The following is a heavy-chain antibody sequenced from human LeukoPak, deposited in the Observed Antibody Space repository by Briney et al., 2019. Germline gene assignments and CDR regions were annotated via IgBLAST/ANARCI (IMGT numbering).Heavy chain of an antibody. CDR1: GFTFSGYA. Sequence: GGSLRRSCAASGFTFSGYAMGWVRQAPGKGLEWVSTISGTDTSTYYADSVKGRFTISRDSSKNTLYLQMNSLRAEDTAVYFCAARPPRIVAGPFDYWGQGILVTVSS. D-gene: IGHD5-12*01. CDR3: AARPPRIVAGPFDY. J-gene: IGHJ4*02. CDR2: ISGTDTST. V-gene: IGHV3-23*01.